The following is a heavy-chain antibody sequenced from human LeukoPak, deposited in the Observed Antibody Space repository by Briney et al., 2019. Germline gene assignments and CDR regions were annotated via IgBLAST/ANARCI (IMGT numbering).Heavy chain of an antibody. CDR3: ARVRPVAGREGGWFDP. CDR2: ISAYNGNT. Sequence: GSVSVSCTASGYTFTSYGISWVGQAPGQGLEWMGWISAYNGNTNYAQKLQGRVTMTTDTSTSTAYMELRSLRSDDTAVYYCARVRPVAGREGGWFDPWGQGTLVTVSS. J-gene: IGHJ5*02. CDR1: GYTFTSYG. D-gene: IGHD6-19*01. V-gene: IGHV1-18*01.